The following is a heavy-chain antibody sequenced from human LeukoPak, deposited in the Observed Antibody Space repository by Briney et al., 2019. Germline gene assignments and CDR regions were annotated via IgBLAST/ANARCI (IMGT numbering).Heavy chain of an antibody. CDR2: IYHSGST. J-gene: IGHJ4*02. D-gene: IGHD6-6*01. CDR1: GYSISSGYY. CDR3: ARGSWRQLVYPRFDY. Sequence: SETLSLTCAVSGYSISSGYYWGWIRQPPGKGLEWIGSIYHSGSTYYNPSLKSRVTISVDTSKNQFSLKLSSVTAADTAVYYCARGSWRQLVYPRFDYWGQGTLVTVSS. V-gene: IGHV4-38-2*01.